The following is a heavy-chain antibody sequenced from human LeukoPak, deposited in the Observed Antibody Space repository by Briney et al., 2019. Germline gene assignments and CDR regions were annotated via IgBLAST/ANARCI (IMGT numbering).Heavy chain of an antibody. D-gene: IGHD2-21*02. Sequence: GGSLRLSCAASGFTFDDYGMSWVRQAPGKGLEWVSAISGSGGNTHHADSVKGRFTISRDNSKNTLYLQMTSLRAEDTAVYYCAKEGPYCGGDCYPPIFQHWGQGTLVTVSS. J-gene: IGHJ1*01. CDR2: ISGSGGNT. V-gene: IGHV3-23*01. CDR3: AKEGPYCGGDCYPPIFQH. CDR1: GFTFDDYG.